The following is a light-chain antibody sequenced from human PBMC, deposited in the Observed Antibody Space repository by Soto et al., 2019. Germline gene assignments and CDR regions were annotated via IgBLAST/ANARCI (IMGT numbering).Light chain of an antibody. CDR2: GAS. CDR1: QSVSSSY. Sequence: EIVLTQSPGTLSLSPGERATLSCRASQSVSSSYLAWYQQKPGQAPRLRIYGASSRATGIPDRFSGSGSGTDFTLTISRLEPEDFAVYYCQQYGSSPGTFGQGTNVDIK. V-gene: IGKV3-20*01. J-gene: IGKJ1*01. CDR3: QQYGSSPGT.